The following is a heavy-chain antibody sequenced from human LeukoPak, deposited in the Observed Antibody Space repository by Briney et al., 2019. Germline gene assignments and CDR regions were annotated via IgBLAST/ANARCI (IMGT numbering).Heavy chain of an antibody. D-gene: IGHD3-22*01. CDR2: INWNGGST. Sequence: GGSLRLSCAASGFTFDDYGMSWVRQAPGKGLEWVSGINWNGGSTGYADSVKGRFTISRDNDKNSLYLQMNSLRAEDTALYYCARESGYYSLSYWYFDLWGRGTLVTVSS. CDR3: ARESGYYSLSYWYFDL. J-gene: IGHJ2*01. V-gene: IGHV3-20*04. CDR1: GFTFDDYG.